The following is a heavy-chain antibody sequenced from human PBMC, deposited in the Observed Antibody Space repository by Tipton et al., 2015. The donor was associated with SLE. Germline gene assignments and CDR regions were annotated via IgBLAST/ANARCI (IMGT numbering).Heavy chain of an antibody. V-gene: IGHV3-49*04. CDR1: GFTFGDYA. D-gene: IGHD4-17*01. Sequence: SLRLSCTASGFTFGDYAMSWVRQAPGKGREWVGFIRSKAYGGTTEYAASVKGRFTISRDDSKSIAYLQMNSLKTEDTAVYYCTRLMTTVDAFDIWGQGTMVTVSS. CDR3: TRLMTTVDAFDI. CDR2: IRSKAYGGTT. J-gene: IGHJ3*02.